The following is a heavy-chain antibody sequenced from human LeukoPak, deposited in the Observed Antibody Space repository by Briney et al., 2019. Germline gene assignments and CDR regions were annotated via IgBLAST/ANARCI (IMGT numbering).Heavy chain of an antibody. D-gene: IGHD6-13*01. Sequence: GGSLRLSCVASGFTFSSYGMHWVRQAPGKGLEWVAFIRYDGSNKYYADSVKGRFTISRDNSKDTLYLQMNSLRAEDTAVYYCAKVEYTTSWYGVGSLDYWGQGTLVTVSS. J-gene: IGHJ4*02. CDR1: GFTFSSYG. CDR3: AKVEYTTSWYGVGSLDY. CDR2: IRYDGSNK. V-gene: IGHV3-30*02.